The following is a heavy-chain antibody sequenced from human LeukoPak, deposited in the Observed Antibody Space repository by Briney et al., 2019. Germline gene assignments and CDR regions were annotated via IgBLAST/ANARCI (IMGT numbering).Heavy chain of an antibody. CDR3: QRGWGGITMVREVIMGYYYMDV. CDR1: GFTVSTSY. Sequence: GGSLRLSCAASGFTVSTSYMSWVRQAPGKGLEWVSVIYNGGSTYYADSVKGRFTISRDNSKNTLYLQMNSLRAEDTAVYYCQRGWGGITMVREVIMGYYYMDVWGKGTTVTISS. D-gene: IGHD3-10*01. CDR2: IYNGGST. V-gene: IGHV3-66*01. J-gene: IGHJ6*03.